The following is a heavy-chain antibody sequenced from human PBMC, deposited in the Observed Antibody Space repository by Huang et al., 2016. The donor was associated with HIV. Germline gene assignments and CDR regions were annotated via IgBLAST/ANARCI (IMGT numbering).Heavy chain of an antibody. CDR1: GFTFSNYA. CDR3: ARSEPSRYYFDY. J-gene: IGHJ4*02. Sequence: QVQMVESGGGVVQPGTSLSLSCGACGFTFSNYAMNWVRQAAGKGLEWVAVISNEGSTKYYADSVKGRFTISRDNSKNTVYLQMNSLRAEDTAVYYCARSEPSRYYFDYWGQGTLVTVSS. V-gene: IGHV3-30-3*01. CDR2: ISNEGSTK.